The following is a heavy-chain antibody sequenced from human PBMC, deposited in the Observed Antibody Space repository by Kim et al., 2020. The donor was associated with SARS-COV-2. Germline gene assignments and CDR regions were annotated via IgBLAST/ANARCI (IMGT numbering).Heavy chain of an antibody. J-gene: IGHJ4*02. CDR3: ARQIYCSSTSCYQNFDY. Sequence: SFQGHVTISADKSISTAYLQWSSLKASDTAMYYCARQIYCSSTSCYQNFDYWGQGTLVTVSS. V-gene: IGHV5-10-1*01. D-gene: IGHD2-2*01.